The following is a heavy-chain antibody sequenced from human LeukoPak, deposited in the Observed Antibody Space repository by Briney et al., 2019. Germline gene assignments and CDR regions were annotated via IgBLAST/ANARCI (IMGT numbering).Heavy chain of an antibody. V-gene: IGHV3-49*04. D-gene: IGHD2-15*01. CDR2: IRSKTYGETT. CDR3: SRGAILLD. CDR1: GFTFGDYA. J-gene: IGHJ4*02. Sequence: GGSLRLSCTASGFTFGDYALSWVRQAPGKGLEWVGSIRSKTYGETTHYAASVKGRFTISRDDFKSIAYLQMNSLKTEDTAVYYCSRGAILLDWGQGTLVTVSS.